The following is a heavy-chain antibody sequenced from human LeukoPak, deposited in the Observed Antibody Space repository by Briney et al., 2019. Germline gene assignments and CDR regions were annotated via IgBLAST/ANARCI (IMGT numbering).Heavy chain of an antibody. CDR2: ISWDGGSS. J-gene: IGHJ4*02. Sequence: GGSLRLSCADYGFTFHDNARQWVRQAPGKGREWVSLISWDGGSSYYEDYVKGRFNIFRENSKNCLYVQMNSLRAEDTALYYCAKDNMVRGITYYFDNWGQGTLVTVSS. CDR3: AKDNMVRGITYYFDN. D-gene: IGHD3-10*01. V-gene: IGHV3-43D*03. CDR1: GFTFHDNA.